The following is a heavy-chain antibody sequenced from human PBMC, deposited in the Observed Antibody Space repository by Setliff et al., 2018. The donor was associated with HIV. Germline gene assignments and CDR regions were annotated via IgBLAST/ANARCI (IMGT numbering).Heavy chain of an antibody. Sequence: SVKVSCKASGGTFSSYAISWVRQAPGQGLEWMGGIIPIFGTANYAQKFQGRVTITADESTSTAYMELSSLRSEDTAVYYCARDPGGYDSSGSDAFDIWGQGTMVTVSS. CDR1: GGTFSSYA. V-gene: IGHV1-69*13. J-gene: IGHJ3*02. CDR2: IIPIFGTA. D-gene: IGHD3-22*01. CDR3: ARDPGGYDSSGSDAFDI.